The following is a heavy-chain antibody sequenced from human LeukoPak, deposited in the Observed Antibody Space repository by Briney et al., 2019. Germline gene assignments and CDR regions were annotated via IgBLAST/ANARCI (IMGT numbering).Heavy chain of an antibody. J-gene: IGHJ3*02. CDR3: ARNGRFCSRGCSGDAFDM. V-gene: IGHV4-34*01. CDR2: ISHSGST. D-gene: IGHD2-15*01. Sequence: SETLSLTCAGSSSGYFWSWLCQPPGKGLEWIGEISHSGSTNYNPSLKSRVTISVDTSKNQFSLRLISTTSADTAIYYCARNGRFCSRGCSGDAFDMWGQGTMVSVSS. CDR1: SSSGYF.